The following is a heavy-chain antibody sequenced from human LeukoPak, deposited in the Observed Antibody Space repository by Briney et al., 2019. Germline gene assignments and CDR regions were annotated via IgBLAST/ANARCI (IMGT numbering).Heavy chain of an antibody. Sequence: PGGSLRLSCAASGFTFSSYAMSWVRQAPGKGLEWIGEINHSGSTNYNPSLKSRVTISVDTSKSQFSLKLSSVTAADTAVYYCARHLIVGAYEYNWFDPWGQGTLVTVSS. CDR3: ARHLIVGAYEYNWFDP. V-gene: IGHV4-34*01. CDR2: INHSGST. CDR1: GFTFSSYA. J-gene: IGHJ5*02. D-gene: IGHD1-26*01.